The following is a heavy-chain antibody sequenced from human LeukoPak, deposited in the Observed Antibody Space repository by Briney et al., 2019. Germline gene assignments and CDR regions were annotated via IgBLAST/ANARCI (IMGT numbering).Heavy chain of an antibody. D-gene: IGHD3-22*01. CDR2: ISAYNGNT. V-gene: IGHV1-18*01. CDR3: ARGGYYYDSSGYYRN. J-gene: IGHJ4*02. Sequence: WASVKVSCKASGYTFTSYGISWVRQAPGQGLEWMGWISAYNGNTNYAQKLQGRVTMTTDTSTSTAYMELRSLRSDDTAVYYCARGGYYYDSSGYYRNWGQGTLVTVSS. CDR1: GYTFTSYG.